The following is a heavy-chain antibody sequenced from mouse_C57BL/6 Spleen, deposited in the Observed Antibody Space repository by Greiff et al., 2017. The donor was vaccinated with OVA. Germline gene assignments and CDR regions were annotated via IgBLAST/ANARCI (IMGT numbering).Heavy chain of an antibody. CDR1: GFTFSSYG. V-gene: IGHV5-6*01. Sequence: EVMLVESGGDLVKPGGSLKLSCAASGFTFSSYGMSWVRQTPDQRLEWVATISSGGSYTYYPDSVKGRFTISRDNAKNTLYLQMSSLKSEDTAMYYCARHYYGSSYEDYAMDYWGQGTSVTVSS. J-gene: IGHJ4*01. D-gene: IGHD1-1*01. CDR2: ISSGGSYT. CDR3: ARHYYGSSYEDYAMDY.